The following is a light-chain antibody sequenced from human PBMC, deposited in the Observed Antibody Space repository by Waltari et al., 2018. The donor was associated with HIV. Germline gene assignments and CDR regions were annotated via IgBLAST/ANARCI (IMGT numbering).Light chain of an antibody. CDR2: EDN. CDR3: QSYDSSYWV. Sequence: NFMLTQPHSVSESPGKTVTISCTRSSGSIASNSVQWYQQRPGSAPTTVIYEDNQRSSGVPDRFSGSIDSSANAASRTIAGLKTEDEADYYCQSYDSSYWVFGGGTKLAVL. CDR1: SGSIASNS. J-gene: IGLJ3*02. V-gene: IGLV6-57*03.